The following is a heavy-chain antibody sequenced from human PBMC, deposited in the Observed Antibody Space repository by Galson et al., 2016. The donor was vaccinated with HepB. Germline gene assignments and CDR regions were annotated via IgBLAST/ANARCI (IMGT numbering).Heavy chain of an antibody. Sequence: LRLSCAASGFTFRNYAMSWIRQPPGKALEWLAFIDWEDDKYYNISLRTRLTISKDTSKNQVVLTMTDMAPGDTARYYCARINRHGYNNYYFDYWGQGTLVSVAS. CDR3: ARINRHGYNNYYFDY. CDR1: GFTFRNYAM. V-gene: IGHV2-70*01. CDR2: IDWEDDK. J-gene: IGHJ4*02. D-gene: IGHD5-24*01.